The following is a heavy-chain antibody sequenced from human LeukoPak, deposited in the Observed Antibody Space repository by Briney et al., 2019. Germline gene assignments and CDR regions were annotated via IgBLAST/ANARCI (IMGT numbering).Heavy chain of an antibody. J-gene: IGHJ4*02. CDR3: ARAGNYYGSWSYYAKIDS. CDR2: ISFDGINK. Sequence: GGSLRLSCAASGFTFSSDAMHWVRQDPGKGLEWVALISFDGINKYYADSVKGRFTISRDNSKNTLSLQMDSLRAEDTAVSYCARAGNYYGSWSYYAKIDSCGQGTLVTVST. CDR1: GFTFSSDA. D-gene: IGHD3-10*01. V-gene: IGHV3-30*04.